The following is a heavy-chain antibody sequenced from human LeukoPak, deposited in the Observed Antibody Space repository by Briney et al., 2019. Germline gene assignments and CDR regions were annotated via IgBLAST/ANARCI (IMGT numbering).Heavy chain of an antibody. CDR3: AREGYCSSTSCYAY. CDR1: GYTFTGYY. D-gene: IGHD2-2*01. Sequence: ASVKVSCKASGYTFTGYYMHWLRQAPGQGLEWMGWISAYNGNTNYAQKLQGRVTMTTDTSMSTAYMELRSLRSDDTAVYYCAREGYCSSTSCYAYWGQGTLVTVSS. CDR2: ISAYNGNT. V-gene: IGHV1-18*04. J-gene: IGHJ4*02.